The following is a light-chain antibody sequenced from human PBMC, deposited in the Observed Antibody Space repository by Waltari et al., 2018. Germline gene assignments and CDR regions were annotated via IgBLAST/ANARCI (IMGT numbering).Light chain of an antibody. CDR1: QSISSW. CDR2: KAS. J-gene: IGKJ4*01. Sequence: DIQMTQSPSTLSASVGDRVTITCRASQSISSWLAWYQQKPGKVPKLLNYKASSLESGVPSRFSGSGSGTEFTLTISSLQPDDFATYYCQQYNSYSLTFGGGTKVEIK. V-gene: IGKV1-5*03. CDR3: QQYNSYSLT.